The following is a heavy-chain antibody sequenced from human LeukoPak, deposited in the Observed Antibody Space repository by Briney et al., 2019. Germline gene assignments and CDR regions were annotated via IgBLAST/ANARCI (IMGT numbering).Heavy chain of an antibody. CDR2: IFSDGTIT. D-gene: IGHD3-9*01. V-gene: IGHV3-74*01. CDR3: VTLTGPLENAFDI. Sequence: PGGSLRLSCAAAGFTFSRYWMHWIRHAPGKGLVWVSAIFSDGTITRYADSVKGRFTISRDNARNTLYLQMDSLRAEDTAVYYCVTLTGPLENAFDIWGQGTMVTASS. J-gene: IGHJ3*02. CDR1: GFTFSRYW.